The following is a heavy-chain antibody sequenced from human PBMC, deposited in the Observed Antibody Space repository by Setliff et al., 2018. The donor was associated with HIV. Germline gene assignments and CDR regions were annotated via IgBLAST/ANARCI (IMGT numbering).Heavy chain of an antibody. CDR2: IKHDGGEA. CDR3: ARAVSGGDCDY. D-gene: IGHD2-21*02. J-gene: IGHJ4*02. V-gene: IGHV3-7*03. CDR1: GGSISSGDYY. Sequence: ETLSLTCTVSGGSISSGDYYWSWIRQHPGKGLEWVASIKHDGGEAHYVDSLKGRFTISRDNPKNSLYLQMNSLRVEDTAVYYCARAVSGGDCDYWGQGTLVTVSS.